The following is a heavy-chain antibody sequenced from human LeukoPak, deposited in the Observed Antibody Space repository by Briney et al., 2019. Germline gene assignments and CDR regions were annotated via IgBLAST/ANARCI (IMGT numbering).Heavy chain of an antibody. CDR1: GGTFSSYA. J-gene: IGHJ5*02. V-gene: IGHV1-69*01. D-gene: IGHD2-15*01. Sequence: SVKVSCKASGGTFSSYAISWVRQAPGQGLEWMGGIIPIFGTANYAQKFQGRVTITADESTSTAYMELSSLRSEDTAVYYCERAPLGVVVVAARGGYWFDPWGQGTLVTVSS. CDR2: IIPIFGTA. CDR3: ERAPLGVVVVAARGGYWFDP.